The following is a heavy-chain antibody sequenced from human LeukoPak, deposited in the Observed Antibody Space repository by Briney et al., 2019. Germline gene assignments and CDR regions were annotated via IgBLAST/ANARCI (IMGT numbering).Heavy chain of an antibody. V-gene: IGHV1-2*02. D-gene: IGHD6-6*01. Sequence: SSVRVSCKASGGTFSSYAISLVRQPPGQGLEWVGWIIPNSSDTKYAQKVQGRVTMTRDTSITTAYLELTRLRSDATAFYYCARVEALYPLPTHWGEGTLVTVSS. CDR3: ARVEALYPLPTH. CDR2: IIPNSSDT. CDR1: GGTFSSYA. J-gene: IGHJ4*02.